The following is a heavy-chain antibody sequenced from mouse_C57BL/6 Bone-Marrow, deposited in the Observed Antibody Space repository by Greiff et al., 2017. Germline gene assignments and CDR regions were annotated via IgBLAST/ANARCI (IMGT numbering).Heavy chain of an antibody. Sequence: QVQLQQPGAELVRPGTSVKLSCKASGYTFTSYWMHWVKQRPGQGLEWIGVIDPSDSYTNYNQKFKGKATLTVDTSSSTAYMQLSSLTSEDSAVYYCAKNPITRVEAPHFDVWGTGTTVTVSS. CDR2: IDPSDSYT. CDR3: AKNPITRVEAPHFDV. CDR1: GYTFTSYW. J-gene: IGHJ1*03. D-gene: IGHD1-1*01. V-gene: IGHV1-59*01.